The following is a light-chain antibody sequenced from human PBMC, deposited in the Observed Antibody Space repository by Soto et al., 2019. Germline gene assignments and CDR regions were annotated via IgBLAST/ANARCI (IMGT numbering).Light chain of an antibody. J-gene: IGKJ4*01. CDR1: QGIRSY. CDR3: QKYNSATLT. V-gene: IGKV1-9*01. CDR2: GAS. Sequence: DIQLTQSPSFLSASVGDKITITCRASQGIRSYLAWYQQRPGKAPELLIYGASTLRTGVASRFRGSGSGTDFTLNISSLQPEDVAAYYCQKYNSATLTFGGGTKVEIK.